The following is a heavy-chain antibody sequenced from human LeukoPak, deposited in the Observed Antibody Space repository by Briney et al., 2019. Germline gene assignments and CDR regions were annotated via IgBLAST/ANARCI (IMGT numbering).Heavy chain of an antibody. D-gene: IGHD1-26*01. Sequence: GVLRLSCAASGFTFSSYAMSWVRQAPGKGLEWVSAISGSGGSTYYADSVKGRFTISRDNSKNTLYLQMNSLRAEDTAVYYCAKDRGAIDAFDIWGQGTMVTVSS. V-gene: IGHV3-23*01. CDR2: ISGSGGST. CDR1: GFTFSSYA. CDR3: AKDRGAIDAFDI. J-gene: IGHJ3*02.